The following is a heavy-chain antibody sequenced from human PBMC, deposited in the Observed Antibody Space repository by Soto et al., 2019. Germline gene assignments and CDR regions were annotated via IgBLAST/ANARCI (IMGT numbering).Heavy chain of an antibody. CDR1: GFTFSSYA. CDR3: AREPPAMVRGVIIKHPGFDP. CDR2: ISYDGSNK. D-gene: IGHD3-10*01. Sequence: QVQLVESGGGVVQPGRSLRLSCAASGFTFSSYAMHWVRQAPGKGLEWVAVISYDGSNKYYADSVKGRFTISRANSKNTLYLQMNSLRAEDTAVYYCAREPPAMVRGVIIKHPGFDPWGQGTLVTVSS. V-gene: IGHV3-30-3*01. J-gene: IGHJ5*02.